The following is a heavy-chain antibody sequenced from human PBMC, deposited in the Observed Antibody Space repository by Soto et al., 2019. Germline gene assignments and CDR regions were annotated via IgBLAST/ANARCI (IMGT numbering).Heavy chain of an antibody. CDR2: ISTYNGNT. D-gene: IGHD3-16*01. Sequence: ASVKVSCKASGYTFTSYGISWVRQAPGQGLEWMGWISTYNGNTNYAQKLQGRVTMTTDTSTSTAYMELRSLRSDDTAVYYCARDPYGYYYMDVWGKGTTVTVSS. CDR3: ARDPYGYYYMDV. V-gene: IGHV1-18*01. CDR1: GYTFTSYG. J-gene: IGHJ6*03.